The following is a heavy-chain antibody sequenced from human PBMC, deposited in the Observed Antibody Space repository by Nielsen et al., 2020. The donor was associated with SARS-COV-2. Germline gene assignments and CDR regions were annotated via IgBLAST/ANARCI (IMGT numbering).Heavy chain of an antibody. Sequence: GESLKISCAASGFTFSSYGMHWVRQAPGKGLEWVAVIWYDGSNKYYADSVKGRFTISRDNSKNTLYLQMNSLRAEDTAVYYCASDQSSGWTWYYYYGMDVWGQGTTVTVSS. CDR2: IWYDGSNK. J-gene: IGHJ6*02. D-gene: IGHD6-19*01. CDR3: ASDQSSGWTWYYYYGMDV. CDR1: GFTFSSYG. V-gene: IGHV3-33*01.